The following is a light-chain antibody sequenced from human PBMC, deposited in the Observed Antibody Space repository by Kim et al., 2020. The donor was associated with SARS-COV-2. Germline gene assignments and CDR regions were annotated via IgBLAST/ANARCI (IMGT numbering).Light chain of an antibody. CDR2: GAT. CDR3: QQSVSTLT. V-gene: IGKV1-39*01. Sequence: DIQMTQSASSLSASIGDIVTITCRASQSLTTYLNWYQQKRGEAPKLLIYGATNLQSGVPSRFSGSGFGTDFTLTISGLEPEDFATYYCQQSVSTLTFGGGTKVDIK. J-gene: IGKJ4*01. CDR1: QSLTTY.